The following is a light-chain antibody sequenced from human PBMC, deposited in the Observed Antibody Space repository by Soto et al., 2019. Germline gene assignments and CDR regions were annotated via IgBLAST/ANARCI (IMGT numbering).Light chain of an antibody. CDR3: QQSSNWPPIT. CDR2: DAY. Sequence: EIVLTQSPATLSASPGERATLSCRASQSVSSYLAWYQQKPGQAPRLLIYDAYNRATGIPARFSGSGSGTDFTLTISSLEPEDFAVYYCQQSSNWPPITFGQGTRLEIK. J-gene: IGKJ5*01. V-gene: IGKV3-11*01. CDR1: QSVSSY.